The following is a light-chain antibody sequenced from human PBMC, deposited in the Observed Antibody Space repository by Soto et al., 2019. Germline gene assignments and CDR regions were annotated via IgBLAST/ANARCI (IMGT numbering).Light chain of an antibody. CDR3: QQYGDWPPET. Sequence: EIVLTQSPATLSLSPGERATLSCRASQSVYSYLAWYQQKPGQAPRLLIYDASTRATGIPARFSGSGSGTEFTLSISSLQSEDVAVYYCQQYGDWPPETFGQGTKLEI. V-gene: IGKV3-11*01. CDR1: QSVYSY. CDR2: DAS. J-gene: IGKJ2*01.